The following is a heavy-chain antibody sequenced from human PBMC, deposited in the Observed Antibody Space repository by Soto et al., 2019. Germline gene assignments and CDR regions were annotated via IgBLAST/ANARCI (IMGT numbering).Heavy chain of an antibody. CDR1: GGSFSGYY. J-gene: IGHJ6*04. V-gene: IGHV4-34*01. Sequence: SETLSLTCAAYGGSFSGYYWSWIRQPPGKGLEWIGEINHSGSTNYNPSLKSRVTISVDTSKNQFSLKLSSVTAADTAVYYCARGNQWYSGYDLNVWGKGTTVTVSS. CDR3: ARGNQWYSGYDLNV. D-gene: IGHD1-26*01. CDR2: INHSGST.